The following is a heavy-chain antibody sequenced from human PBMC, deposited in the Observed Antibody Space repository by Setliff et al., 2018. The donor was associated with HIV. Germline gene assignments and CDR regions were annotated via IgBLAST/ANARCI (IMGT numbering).Heavy chain of an antibody. CDR3: AKDKSYHDYIWGSSVLAY. Sequence: GGSLRLSCIASGFTFSAHGMHWVRQAPGKGLEWVAFINYDVSYEHYADSVKDRVTISRDNSKDTLYLQMNSLREEDTAVYYCAKDKSYHDYIWGSSVLAYWGQGTLVTVSS. J-gene: IGHJ4*02. CDR1: GFTFSAHG. D-gene: IGHD3-16*01. V-gene: IGHV3-30*02. CDR2: INYDVSYE.